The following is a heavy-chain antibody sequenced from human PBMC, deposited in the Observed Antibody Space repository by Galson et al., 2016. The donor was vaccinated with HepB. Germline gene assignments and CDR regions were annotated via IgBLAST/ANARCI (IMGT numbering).Heavy chain of an antibody. Sequence: SLRLSCAASGFVFSNFGLSWVRQAPGKGLEWVASISTRRTTYYSDSVQGRFTISRDNSNNTRYLQMSGLRAEDTAVYYCAKERLVRRIFDHWGQGTLLTVSS. D-gene: IGHD1-1*01. CDR2: ISTRRTT. J-gene: IGHJ4*02. CDR3: AKERLVRRIFDH. CDR1: GFVFSNFG. V-gene: IGHV3-23*01.